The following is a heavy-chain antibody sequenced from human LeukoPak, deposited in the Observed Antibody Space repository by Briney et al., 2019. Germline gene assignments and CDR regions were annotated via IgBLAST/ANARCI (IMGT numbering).Heavy chain of an antibody. J-gene: IGHJ4*02. V-gene: IGHV1-69*05. CDR2: IIPIFGTA. D-gene: IGHD5-24*01. CDR3: AQMPDGYNGVVDY. Sequence: SVKVSCKASGGTFSSYAISWVRQAPGQGLEWMGRIIPIFGTANYAQKFQGRVTITTDESTSTAYMELSSLSSEDTAVYYCAQMPDGYNGVVDYWGQGTLVTVSS. CDR1: GGTFSSYA.